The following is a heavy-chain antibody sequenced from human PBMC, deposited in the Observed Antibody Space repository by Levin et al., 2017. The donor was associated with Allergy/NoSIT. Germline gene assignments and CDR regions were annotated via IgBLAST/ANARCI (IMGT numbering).Heavy chain of an antibody. CDR1: GFTFSSYW. Sequence: PGGSLRLSCAASGFTFSSYWMSWVRQAPGKGLEWVANIKQDGTEKYYVDSVKGRFTVSRDSAKNSVYLQMSSLRVEDTAVYFCARNWRSAFDIWAKGQWSPSLQ. CDR3: ARNWRSAFDI. CDR2: IKQDGTEK. J-gene: IGHJ3*02. V-gene: IGHV3-7*04.